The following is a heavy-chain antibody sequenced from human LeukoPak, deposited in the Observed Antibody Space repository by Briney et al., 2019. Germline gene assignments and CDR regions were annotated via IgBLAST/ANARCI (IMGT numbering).Heavy chain of an antibody. V-gene: IGHV3-7*01. J-gene: IGHJ6*03. CDR1: GFTFSSYW. CDR2: IKQDGSEK. Sequence: GGSLRLSCAASGFTFSSYWMSWVRQAPGKGLEWVANIKQDGSEKYYVDSVKGRFTISRDNAKNSLYLQMNSLRAEDTAVYYCARTEVITMVRGVIADYYYMDVWGKGTTVTVSS. CDR3: ARTEVITMVRGVIADYYYMDV. D-gene: IGHD3-10*01.